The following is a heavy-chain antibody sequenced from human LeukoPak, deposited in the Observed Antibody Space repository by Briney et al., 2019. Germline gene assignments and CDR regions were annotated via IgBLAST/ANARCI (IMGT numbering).Heavy chain of an antibody. CDR2: IIPIFGTA. CDR1: GGTFSSYA. Sequence: ASVKVSCKASGGTFSSYAISWVRQAPGQGLEWMGGIIPIFGTANYAQKFQGRVTMTRDTSISTAYMELSRLRSDDTAVYYCARDSNYAFDIWGQGTMVTVSS. V-gene: IGHV1-69*05. CDR3: ARDSNYAFDI. J-gene: IGHJ3*02. D-gene: IGHD4-11*01.